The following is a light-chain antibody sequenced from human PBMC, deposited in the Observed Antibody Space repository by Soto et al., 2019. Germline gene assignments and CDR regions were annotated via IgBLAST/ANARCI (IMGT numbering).Light chain of an antibody. Sequence: DVQMAQSPSSLFASIGDRVTITCRSSQIINTYLNWYQQKAGESPRLLISAASTLRSGVPSRFSGSGSGTDFTLTINDLQPEDFATYYCQQSFTAPPYTFGQGTKLEL. CDR3: QQSFTAPPYT. J-gene: IGKJ2*01. V-gene: IGKV1-39*01. CDR1: QIINTY. CDR2: AAS.